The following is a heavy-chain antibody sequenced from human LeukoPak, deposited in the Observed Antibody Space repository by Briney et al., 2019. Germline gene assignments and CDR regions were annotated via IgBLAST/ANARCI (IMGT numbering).Heavy chain of an antibody. D-gene: IGHD6-13*01. V-gene: IGHV3-48*01. CDR2: ISGSSGII. Sequence: PGGSLRLSRAASGFTFNTYTMNWVRQAPGKGLEWVSYISGSSGIIDYADSVRGRFTISRDNAKNSLYLQMNSLRAEDTAVYYCATSGPAYSSSWYSDYWGQGTLVTVSS. CDR1: GFTFNTYT. CDR3: ATSGPAYSSSWYSDY. J-gene: IGHJ4*02.